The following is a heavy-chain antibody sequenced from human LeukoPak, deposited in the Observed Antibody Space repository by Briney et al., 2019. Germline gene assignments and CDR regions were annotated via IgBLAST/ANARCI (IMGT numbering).Heavy chain of an antibody. D-gene: IGHD1-26*01. CDR3: ARNQNSGSYTGSWFDP. CDR2: INSDGRST. J-gene: IGHJ5*02. V-gene: IGHV3-74*01. Sequence: QPGGSLRLSCGASGFTFSDSWMNWVRQAPGTGLVWVSRINSDGRSTDYADSVKGRFTISRDNAKNTLYLQMDSLRVDDTAVYFCARNQNSGSYTGSWFDPWGQGTLVIVSS. CDR1: GFTFSDSW.